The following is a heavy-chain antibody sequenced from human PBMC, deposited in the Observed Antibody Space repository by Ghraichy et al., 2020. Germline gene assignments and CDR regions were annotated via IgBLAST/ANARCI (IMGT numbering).Heavy chain of an antibody. D-gene: IGHD2-15*01. CDR2: IIPIFGTA. V-gene: IGHV1-69*13. CDR3: ARKPIGYCSGGSCHGDY. Sequence: SVKVSCKASGGTFSSYAISWVRQAPGQGLEWMGGIIPIFGTANYAQKFQGRVTITADESTSTAYMELSSLRSEDTAVYYCARKPIGYCSGGSCHGDYWGQGTLVTVSS. CDR1: GGTFSSYA. J-gene: IGHJ4*02.